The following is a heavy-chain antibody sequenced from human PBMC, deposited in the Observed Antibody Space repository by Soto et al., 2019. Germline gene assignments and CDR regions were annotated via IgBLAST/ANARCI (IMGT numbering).Heavy chain of an antibody. J-gene: IGHJ4*02. CDR3: AIDNNVFTGYSLDY. V-gene: IGHV1-18*01. CDR1: GYIFVNYG. Sequence: QVQLVQSEAEVKKPGASVKVSCRASGYIFVNYGISWVRQAPGQGLEWMGWISAYNGNTKYAQEVQGRVTMTRDTSTSTAYMELGSLRSDDTAVYYCAIDNNVFTGYSLDYWGQGTLVTVSS. D-gene: IGHD3-9*01. CDR2: ISAYNGNT.